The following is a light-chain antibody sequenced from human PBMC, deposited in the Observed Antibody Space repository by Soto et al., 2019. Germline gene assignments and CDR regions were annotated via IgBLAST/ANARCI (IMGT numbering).Light chain of an antibody. Sequence: QSVLTQPASVSGSPGQSITISCTGTSSDVGSYNLVSWYQQHPGKAPKLMIYEGSKRPSGVSNRFSGSKSGNTASLTISGLEAEDVADYYCCSYAGSSPFVVFGGGTQLTVL. CDR3: CSYAGSSPFVV. CDR2: EGS. J-gene: IGLJ3*02. V-gene: IGLV2-23*03. CDR1: SSDVGSYNL.